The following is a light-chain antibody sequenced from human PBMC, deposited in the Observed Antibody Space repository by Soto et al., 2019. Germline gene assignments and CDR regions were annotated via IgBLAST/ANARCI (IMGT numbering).Light chain of an antibody. CDR3: QSYDRSLSVV. CDR1: SSNIGAGCD. Sequence: QSVLTQPPSVSGAPGQRVTISCTGSSSNIGAGCDVHWYQQLPGTAPKLLIYDNNNRPSGVPGRFSGFKSGTSASLAITGLQAEDEADYYCQSYDRSLSVVFGGGTKLTVL. J-gene: IGLJ2*01. V-gene: IGLV1-40*01. CDR2: DNN.